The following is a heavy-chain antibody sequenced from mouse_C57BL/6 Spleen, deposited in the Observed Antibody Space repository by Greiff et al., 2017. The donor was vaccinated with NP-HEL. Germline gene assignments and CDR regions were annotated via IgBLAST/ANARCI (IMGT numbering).Heavy chain of an antibody. J-gene: IGHJ3*01. Sequence: QVQLQQPGAELVKPGASVKLSCKASGYTFTSYWMQWVKQRPGQGLEWIGEIDPSDSYTNYNQKFKGKATLTVDTSSSTAYMQLSSLTSEDSAVYDCAKGTMVTTAGFAYWGQGTLVTVSA. CDR3: AKGTMVTTAGFAY. CDR2: IDPSDSYT. V-gene: IGHV1-50*01. CDR1: GYTFTSYW. D-gene: IGHD2-2*01.